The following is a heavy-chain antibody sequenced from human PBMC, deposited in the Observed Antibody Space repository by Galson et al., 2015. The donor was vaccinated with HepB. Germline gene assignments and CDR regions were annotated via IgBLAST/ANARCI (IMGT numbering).Heavy chain of an antibody. CDR1: GVVFGHSA. CDR2: IRSKAYGGRT. J-gene: IGHJ4*02. V-gene: IGHV3-49*04. D-gene: IGHD6-19*01. CDR3: TRDHRWLVN. Sequence: LRHCCRAAGVVFGHSAMGWVRQAPGKGLEWVGFIRSKAYGGRTEYAASVKGRFTISRDDSKSIAYLQMNSLKTEDTAVYYCTRDHRWLVNWGQGTLVTVSS.